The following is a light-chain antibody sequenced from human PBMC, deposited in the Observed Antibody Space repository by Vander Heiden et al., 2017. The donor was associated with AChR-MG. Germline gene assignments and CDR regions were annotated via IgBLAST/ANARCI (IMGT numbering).Light chain of an antibody. CDR1: SSNIGRSY. Sequence: QSVLIQPPSASGPPGQRVTISCSGSSSNIGRSYVHWYQQFPGTTPKLLIYRDNQRPSGVPDRFSGSKSGTSASLAISGLRSEDEAAYFCAAWDDSLSGHVVFGGGTKLTVL. J-gene: IGLJ2*01. CDR3: AAWDDSLSGHVV. V-gene: IGLV1-47*01. CDR2: RDN.